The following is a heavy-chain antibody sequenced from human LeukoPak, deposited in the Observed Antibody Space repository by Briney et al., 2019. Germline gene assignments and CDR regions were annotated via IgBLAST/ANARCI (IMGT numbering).Heavy chain of an antibody. V-gene: IGHV4-38-2*02. CDR1: GYSISSGYY. D-gene: IGHD3-22*01. Sequence: SETLSLTCTVSGYSISSGYYWGWIRQPPGQGLEWIGSIYHSGSTYYNPSLKSRVTISVDTSKNQFSLKLSSVTAADTAVYYCARWAPYYYDSRAIWGQGTLVTVSS. CDR2: IYHSGST. J-gene: IGHJ4*02. CDR3: ARWAPYYYDSRAI.